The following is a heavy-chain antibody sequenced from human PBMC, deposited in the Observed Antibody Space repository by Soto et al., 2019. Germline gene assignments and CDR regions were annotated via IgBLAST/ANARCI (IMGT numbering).Heavy chain of an antibody. Sequence: PSETLSLTCTVSGGSISTYHWSLIRQPPGKGLEWIGYIYYSGSTNYNPSLKSRVTISVDTSKNQFSLKLSSVSAADTAVYYCARDGSRYDFWSGPYYFDYWGQGTLVTVSS. CDR3: ARDGSRYDFWSGPYYFDY. J-gene: IGHJ4*02. V-gene: IGHV4-59*01. CDR1: GGSISTYH. CDR2: IYYSGST. D-gene: IGHD3-3*01.